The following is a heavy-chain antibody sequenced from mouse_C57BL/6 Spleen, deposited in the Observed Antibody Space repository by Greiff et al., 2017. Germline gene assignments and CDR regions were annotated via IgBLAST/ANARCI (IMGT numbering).Heavy chain of an antibody. CDR3: ARGVSYYGNFWYGDV. CDR2: IYPGDGDT. V-gene: IGHV1-80*01. J-gene: IGHJ1*03. Sequence: QVQLQQSGAELVKPGASVKISCKASGYAFSSYWMNWVKQRPGKGLEWIGQIYPGDGDTNYNGKFKGKATLTADKSSSTAYIQLSSLTSEDSAVYFCARGVSYYGNFWYGDVWGTGTTVTVSS. D-gene: IGHD2-1*01. CDR1: GYAFSSYW.